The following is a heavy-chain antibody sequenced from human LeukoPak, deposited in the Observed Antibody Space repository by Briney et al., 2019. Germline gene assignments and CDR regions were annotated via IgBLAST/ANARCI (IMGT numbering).Heavy chain of an antibody. J-gene: IGHJ6*03. V-gene: IGHV3-7*01. CDR3: ARVPSPMDV. CDR2: IDQDGSEK. CDR1: GFTFRSYY. Sequence: GGSLRLSCAASGFTFRSYYMSWVRQAPGKGLEGVANIDQDGSEKYYVDSAKGRFTIFRDNAKNSLYLQMNSLRAEDTAVYYCARVPSPMDVWGKGTTVTVSS.